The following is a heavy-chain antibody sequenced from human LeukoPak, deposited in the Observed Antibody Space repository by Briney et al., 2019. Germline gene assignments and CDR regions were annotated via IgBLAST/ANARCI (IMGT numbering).Heavy chain of an antibody. Sequence: ASVKVSCKVSGYTLTELSMHWVRQAPGQGLEWMGGIIPIFGTANYAQKFQGRVTITADESTSTAYMELSSLRSEDTAVYYCARSGLEQLAPFDYWGQGTLVIVSS. D-gene: IGHD6-13*01. CDR2: IIPIFGTA. CDR3: ARSGLEQLAPFDY. V-gene: IGHV1-69*13. J-gene: IGHJ4*02. CDR1: GYTLTELS.